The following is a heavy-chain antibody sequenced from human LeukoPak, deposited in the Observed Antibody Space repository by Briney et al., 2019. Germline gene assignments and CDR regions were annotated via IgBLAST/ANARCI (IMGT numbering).Heavy chain of an antibody. Sequence: GGSLRLSCAASGFTFSSYSMNWVRQAPGKGLEWVSYISSSSSYTNYADSVKGRFTISRDNAKNSLYLQMNSLRAEDTAVYYCARDGPGSGSYYGWGQGTLVTVSS. V-gene: IGHV3-21*05. D-gene: IGHD3-10*01. CDR2: ISSSSSYT. J-gene: IGHJ4*02. CDR3: ARDGPGSGSYYG. CDR1: GFTFSSYS.